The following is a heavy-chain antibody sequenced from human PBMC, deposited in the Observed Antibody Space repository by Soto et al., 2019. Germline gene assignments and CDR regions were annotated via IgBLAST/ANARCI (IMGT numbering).Heavy chain of an antibody. CDR1: GFTFSDYG. D-gene: IGHD3-22*01. CDR3: AKDTHYYASSRYYIFAY. Sequence: PGGSLRLSCAVSGFTFSDYGMHWVRQAPDKGLEWVAAISYDGTNKYYTDSVKGRFTISRDNSENTLYLQMNSLRAEDTAVYYCAKDTHYYASSRYYIFAYSGQGTLVTVSS. V-gene: IGHV3-30*18. CDR2: ISYDGTNK. J-gene: IGHJ4*02.